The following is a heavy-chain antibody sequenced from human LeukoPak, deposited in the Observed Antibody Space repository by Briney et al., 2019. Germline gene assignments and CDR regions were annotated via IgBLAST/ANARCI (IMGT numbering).Heavy chain of an antibody. D-gene: IGHD1-26*01. CDR3: ARQSGSYYYYMDV. Sequence: SETLSLTCAVYGGSFSGYYWSWIRQPPGKGPEWIWEINHSGSTNYNPSLKSRVTMSVDTSKKQFSLKLSSVTAADTAVYYCARQSGSYYYYMDVWGKGTTVTISS. CDR1: GGSFSGYY. V-gene: IGHV4-34*01. J-gene: IGHJ6*03. CDR2: INHSGST.